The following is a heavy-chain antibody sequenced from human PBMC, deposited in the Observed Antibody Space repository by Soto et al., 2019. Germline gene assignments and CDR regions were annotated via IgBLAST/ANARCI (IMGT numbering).Heavy chain of an antibody. CDR3: AREGQQLVPEWEIPLDY. CDR2: ISSSSSYI. D-gene: IGHD6-13*01. V-gene: IGHV3-21*01. J-gene: IGHJ4*02. CDR1: GFTFSSYS. Sequence: GGSLRLSCAASGFTFSSYSMNWVRQAPGKGLEWVSSISSSSSYIYYADSVKGRFTISRDNAKNSLYLQMNSLRAEDTAVYYCAREGQQLVPEWEIPLDYWGQGTLVTVSS.